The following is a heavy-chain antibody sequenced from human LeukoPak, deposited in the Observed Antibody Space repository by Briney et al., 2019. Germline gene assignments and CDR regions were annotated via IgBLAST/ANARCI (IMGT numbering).Heavy chain of an antibody. CDR3: TRALDYSNYVNWFDP. J-gene: IGHJ5*02. CDR2: IRSKAYGGTT. Sequence: GGSLRLSCTASGFTFGDYAMGWFRQAPGKGLEWVGFIRSKAYGGTTEYAASVKGRFTISRDDSKSIAYLQMNSLKTEDTAVYYCTRALDYSNYVNWFDPWGQGTLVTVSS. V-gene: IGHV3-49*03. CDR1: GFTFGDYA. D-gene: IGHD4-11*01.